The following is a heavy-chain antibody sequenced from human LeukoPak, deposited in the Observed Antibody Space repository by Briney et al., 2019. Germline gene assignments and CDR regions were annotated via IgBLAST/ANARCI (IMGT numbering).Heavy chain of an antibody. CDR3: ARGDYDMTIDY. J-gene: IGHJ4*02. Sequence: PGGSLRLSCAASAFMFSSSWMTWVRQAPGKGLVWVANIDFAGSEKFYADSVKGRFTISRDNAKNSLYLQMNSLRAEDTAVYYCARGDYDMTIDYWGQGTLVTVSS. CDR2: IDFAGSEK. D-gene: IGHD3-22*01. V-gene: IGHV3-7*03. CDR1: AFMFSSSW.